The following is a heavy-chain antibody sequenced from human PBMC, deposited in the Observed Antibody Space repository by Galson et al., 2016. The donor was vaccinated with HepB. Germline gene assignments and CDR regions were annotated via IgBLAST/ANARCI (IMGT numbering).Heavy chain of an antibody. D-gene: IGHD2/OR15-2a*01. V-gene: IGHV3-7*01. CDR2: ITEDGTVT. CDR3: ARDMYTTARDY. Sequence: SLRLSCAASGCSFNSHGLGWIRQAPGKGLEWVANITEDGTVTDYVDSVRGRFTIASDKAKNSLYLQVDNLRAEDTAVYYCARDMYTTARDYWGQGTLVTVSS. J-gene: IGHJ4*02. CDR1: GCSFNSHG.